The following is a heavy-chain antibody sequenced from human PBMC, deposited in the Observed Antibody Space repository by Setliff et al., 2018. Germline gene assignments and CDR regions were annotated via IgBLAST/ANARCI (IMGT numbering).Heavy chain of an antibody. V-gene: IGHV4-30-4*08. D-gene: IGHD1-26*01. CDR3: LKGGWGATFHS. J-gene: IGHJ5*01. CDR2: INSSGST. Sequence: SETLSLTCTVSGGSISSGDYYWSWIRQPPGKGLEWIGYINSSGSTYYNPSLKSRVTMSVDTTKNHFSLELSSVTAADTAVYYCLKGGWGATFHSWGQGTLVTVSS. CDR1: GGSISSGDYY.